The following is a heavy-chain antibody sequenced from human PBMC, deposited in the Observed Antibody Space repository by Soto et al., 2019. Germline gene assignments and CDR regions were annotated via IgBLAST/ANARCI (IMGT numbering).Heavy chain of an antibody. CDR2: IYYSGST. CDR3: ARGVGQWLVEGFDY. Sequence: QVQLQESGPGLVKPSETLSLTCTVSGGSVSSGSYYWSWIRQPPGKGLEWIGYIYYSGSTNYHPSLKSRVTISVDTSKNQFSLKLSSVTAADTAVYYCARGVGQWLVEGFDYWGQGTLVTVSS. D-gene: IGHD6-19*01. CDR1: GGSVSSGSYY. J-gene: IGHJ4*02. V-gene: IGHV4-61*01.